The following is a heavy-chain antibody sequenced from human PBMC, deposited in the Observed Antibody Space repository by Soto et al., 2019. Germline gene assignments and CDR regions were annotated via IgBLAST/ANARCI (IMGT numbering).Heavy chain of an antibody. CDR1: GYSFTSYW. D-gene: IGHD6-6*01. CDR2: IDPTDSYT. J-gene: IGHJ5*02. V-gene: IGHV5-10-1*01. Sequence: GESLKISCKGSGYSFTSYWITWVRQMPGKGLEWMGRIDPTDSYTSYSPAFQGHVTTSGDKSISTAYLQWSTLKASDTAMYYCARHGDSSSPNWFDPWGQGTLVTVSS. CDR3: ARHGDSSSPNWFDP.